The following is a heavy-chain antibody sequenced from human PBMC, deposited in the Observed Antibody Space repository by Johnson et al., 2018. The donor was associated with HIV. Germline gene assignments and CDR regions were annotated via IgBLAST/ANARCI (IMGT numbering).Heavy chain of an antibody. CDR1: GFTFSSYG. CDR2: ISYDGSNK. Sequence: QVQLVESGGGLVQPGRSLRLSCAASGFTFSSYGMHWVRQSPGKGLEWVAVISYDGSNKYYADSVKGRFTISRDNSKNTLYLQMNSLRAEDTAVYYCVGGWDAFDIWGQGTMVTVSS. J-gene: IGHJ3*02. V-gene: IGHV3-30*03. CDR3: VGGWDAFDI. D-gene: IGHD3-16*01.